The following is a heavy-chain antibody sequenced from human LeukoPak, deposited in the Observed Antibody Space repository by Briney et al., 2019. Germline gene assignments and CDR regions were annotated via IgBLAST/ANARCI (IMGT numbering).Heavy chain of an antibody. CDR1: GFTFSSYG. V-gene: IGHV3-33*01. J-gene: IGHJ4*02. CDR3: AREYYYDTSGSLDY. Sequence: GGSLRLSCAASGFTFSSYGMHWVRQAPGKGLEWVAVIWYDGSKKYYADSVKGRFTISRDNSKNTLYLQMNSLRAEDTALYNCAREYYYDTSGSLDYWGQGTPVTVSS. CDR2: IWYDGSKK. D-gene: IGHD3-22*01.